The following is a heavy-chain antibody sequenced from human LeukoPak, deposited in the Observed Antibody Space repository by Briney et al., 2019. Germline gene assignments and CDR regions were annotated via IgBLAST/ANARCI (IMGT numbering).Heavy chain of an antibody. D-gene: IGHD1-26*01. Sequence: PGGSLRLSCAASGFTFSSYSMNWVRQAPGKGLEWVASISSSSSYIYYADSVKGRFTSSRDNAKNSLYLQMNSLRAEDTAVYYCARVEGGANRGIHAFDIWGQGTMVTVSS. CDR2: ISSSSSYI. J-gene: IGHJ3*02. CDR3: ARVEGGANRGIHAFDI. CDR1: GFTFSSYS. V-gene: IGHV3-21*01.